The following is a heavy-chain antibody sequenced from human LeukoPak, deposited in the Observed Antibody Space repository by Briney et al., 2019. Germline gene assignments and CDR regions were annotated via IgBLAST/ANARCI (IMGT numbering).Heavy chain of an antibody. CDR3: ARGSGYCSRTSCPS. Sequence: SETLSLTCAVYGGSFSGYYWSWIRQPPGKGLEWIGEINHSGSTNYNPSLKSRVTISVDTSKNQSSLKVRSVTAADTAVYYCARGSGYCSRTSCPSWGQGTLVTVSS. D-gene: IGHD2-2*01. CDR1: GGSFSGYY. CDR2: INHSGST. J-gene: IGHJ5*02. V-gene: IGHV4-34*01.